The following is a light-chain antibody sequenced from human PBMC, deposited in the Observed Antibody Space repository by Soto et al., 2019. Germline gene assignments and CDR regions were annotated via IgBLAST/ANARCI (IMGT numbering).Light chain of an antibody. CDR2: DAS. CDR3: QQRSNWPPST. Sequence: EIVLTQSPGTLSLSPGERATFSCRASQSVSSSYIAWYQQKPSQAPRLLIYDASNRATGIPARFSGSGSGTDFILTISSLEPEDFAVYYCQQRSNWPPSTFGQGTRLEIK. J-gene: IGKJ5*01. CDR1: QSVSSSY. V-gene: IGKV3-11*01.